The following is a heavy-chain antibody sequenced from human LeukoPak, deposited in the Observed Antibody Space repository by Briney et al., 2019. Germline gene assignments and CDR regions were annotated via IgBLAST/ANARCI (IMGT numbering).Heavy chain of an antibody. D-gene: IGHD2-2*01. Sequence: ASVKVSCKASGYTFTSYGISWMRQAPGQGLEWMGWISAYDGNTNYAQKLQGRVTMTTDTSTSTAYMELRSLRSDDTAVYYCARVEDIVVVPAAMCYWGQGTLVTVSS. V-gene: IGHV1-18*01. CDR1: GYTFTSYG. CDR3: ARVEDIVVVPAAMCY. CDR2: ISAYDGNT. J-gene: IGHJ4*02.